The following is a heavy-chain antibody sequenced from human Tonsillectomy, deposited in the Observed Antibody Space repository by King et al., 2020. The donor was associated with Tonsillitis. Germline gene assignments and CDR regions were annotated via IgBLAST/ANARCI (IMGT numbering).Heavy chain of an antibody. J-gene: IGHJ6*03. CDR2: ISYDGSNK. CDR1: GFTFSSYG. D-gene: IGHD4-11*01. CDR3: AKDPTTVTYYYYYMDV. V-gene: IGHV3-30*18. Sequence: VQLVESGGGVVQPGRSLRLSCAASGFTFSSYGMHWVRQAPGKGREWVAVISYDGSNKYYADSVKGRFTISRDNSKNTLYLQMNSLRAEDTAVYYCAKDPTTVTYYYYYMDVWGKGTTVTVSS.